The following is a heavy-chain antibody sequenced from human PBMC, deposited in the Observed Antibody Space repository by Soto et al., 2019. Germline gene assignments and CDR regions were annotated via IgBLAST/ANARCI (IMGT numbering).Heavy chain of an antibody. J-gene: IGHJ4*02. CDR2: IWYDGSNK. D-gene: IGHD6-13*01. Sequence: QVQLVESGGGVVQPGRSLRLSCAASGFTFSSYGMHWVRQAPGKGLEWVAVIWYDGSNKYYADSVKGRFTISRDNSKNTLYLQMNSLRAEDTAVYYCARRGDSCSFGYWGQGTLVTVSS. V-gene: IGHV3-33*01. CDR3: ARRGDSCSFGY. CDR1: GFTFSSYG.